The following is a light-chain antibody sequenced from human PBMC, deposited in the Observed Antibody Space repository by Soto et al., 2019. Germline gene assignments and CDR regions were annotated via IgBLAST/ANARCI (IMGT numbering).Light chain of an antibody. J-gene: IGLJ3*02. CDR2: DDS. CDR3: QVWDSSSDHPV. CDR1: NIGSKS. V-gene: IGLV3-21*02. Sequence: SYELTQPTSVSVAPGQTARITCGGTNIGSKSVHWYQQKPGQAPVLVVYDDSDRPSGIPERFSGSNSGNTATLTISRVEAGDEADYYCQVWDSSSDHPVFGGGTKLTVL.